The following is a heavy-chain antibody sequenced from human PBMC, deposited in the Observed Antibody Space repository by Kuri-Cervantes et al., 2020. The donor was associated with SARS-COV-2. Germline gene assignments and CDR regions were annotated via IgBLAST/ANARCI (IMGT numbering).Heavy chain of an antibody. CDR3: ARTLVDYYYYYMDV. CDR1: GGTFSSYA. D-gene: IGHD2/OR15-2a*01. Sequence: SVKVSCKASGGTFSSYAISWVRQAPGQGLEWMGGIIPIFGTANYAQKLQGRVTITADESTSTAYMELSSLRSEDTAVYYCARTLVDYYYYYMDVWGKGTTVTVSS. J-gene: IGHJ6*03. CDR2: IIPIFGTA. V-gene: IGHV1-69*13.